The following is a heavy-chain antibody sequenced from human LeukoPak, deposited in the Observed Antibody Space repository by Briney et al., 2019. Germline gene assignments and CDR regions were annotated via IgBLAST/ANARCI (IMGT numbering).Heavy chain of an antibody. CDR3: ARDRGHYSSSWYTWFDP. D-gene: IGHD6-13*01. J-gene: IGHJ5*02. CDR2: LYYTGDT. Sequence: SETLSLTCTVSGGSISSRTYFWGWIRQPPGGTLEWIGSLYYTGDTYYNPSLSSRVAMSIGTSNNQFSLKLSSLTAADTAVYYCARDRGHYSSSWYTWFDPWGQGILVTVSS. CDR1: GGSISSRTYF. V-gene: IGHV4-39*07.